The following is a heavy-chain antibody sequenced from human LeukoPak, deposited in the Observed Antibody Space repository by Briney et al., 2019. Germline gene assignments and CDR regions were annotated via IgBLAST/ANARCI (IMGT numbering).Heavy chain of an antibody. CDR1: GFTFSSYA. Sequence: GGSLRLSCAASGFTFSSYAMSWVRQAPGKGLEWVSYISSSGSTIYYADSVKGRFTISRDNAKNSLYLQMNSLRAEDTAVYYCARAMVRGVWAYWGQGTLVTVSS. CDR2: ISSSGSTI. CDR3: ARAMVRGVWAY. D-gene: IGHD3-10*01. V-gene: IGHV3-48*03. J-gene: IGHJ4*02.